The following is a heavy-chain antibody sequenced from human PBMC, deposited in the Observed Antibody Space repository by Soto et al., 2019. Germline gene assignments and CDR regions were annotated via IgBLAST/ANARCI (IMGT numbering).Heavy chain of an antibody. Sequence: SETLCLTFIVADSSIISSSHYWGWIRQPPGKGLEWIGSIYYSGSTYYNPSLKSRVTISVDTSKNQFSLKLSSVTAADTAVYYCVRQLEDRYYYYYMDVWGKGTPVTVSS. J-gene: IGHJ6*03. CDR3: VRQLEDRYYYYYMDV. CDR2: IYYSGST. CDR1: DSSIISSSHY. V-gene: IGHV4-39*01. D-gene: IGHD2-15*01.